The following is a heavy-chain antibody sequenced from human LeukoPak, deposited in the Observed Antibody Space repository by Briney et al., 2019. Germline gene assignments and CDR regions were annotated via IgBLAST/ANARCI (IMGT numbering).Heavy chain of an antibody. Sequence: SVKVSCKASGGTFSSYAISWVRQAPGQGLEWMGGIIPIFGTANYAQKFQGRVTITADKSTSTAYMELSSLRSEDTAVYYCARGREPFEAGAKDCSSTSCADWFDPWGQGTLVTVSS. CDR1: GGTFSSYA. D-gene: IGHD2-2*01. CDR3: ARGREPFEAGAKDCSSTSCADWFDP. V-gene: IGHV1-69*06. J-gene: IGHJ5*02. CDR2: IIPIFGTA.